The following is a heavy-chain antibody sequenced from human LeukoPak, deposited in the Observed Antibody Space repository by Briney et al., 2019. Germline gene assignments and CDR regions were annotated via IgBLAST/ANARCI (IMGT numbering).Heavy chain of an antibody. Sequence: PSETLSLTCTVSGGSISSSSYYWGWIRQPPGKGLEWIGSIYYSGSTYYHPSLKSRVTISVDMSKNQFSLKLSSVTAADTAVYYCARERRIAAAGTKGGNPRGGFFDYWGQGTLVTVSS. CDR2: IYYSGST. D-gene: IGHD6-13*01. CDR1: GGSISSSSYY. CDR3: ARERRIAAAGTKGGNPRGGFFDY. J-gene: IGHJ4*02. V-gene: IGHV4-39*02.